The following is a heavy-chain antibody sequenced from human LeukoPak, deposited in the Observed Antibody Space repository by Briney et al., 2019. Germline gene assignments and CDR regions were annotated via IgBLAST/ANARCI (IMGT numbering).Heavy chain of an antibody. CDR1: GGFIRSGGYY. V-gene: IGHV4-30-2*01. CDR2: IYHSGST. CDR3: ARENDRYGRIDY. D-gene: IGHD5-18*01. J-gene: IGHJ4*02. Sequence: PSQTLSLTCTVSGGFIRSGGYYWSWIRQPPGKGLEWIGYIYHSGSTYYNPSLKSRVSISVDRTKNQFSLELSSVTDADTAVYYCARENDRYGRIDYWGQGTQVTVSS.